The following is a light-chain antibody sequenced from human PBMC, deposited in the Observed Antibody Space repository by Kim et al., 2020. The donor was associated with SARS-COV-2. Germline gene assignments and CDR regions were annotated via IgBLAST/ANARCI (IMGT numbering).Light chain of an antibody. CDR3: PQYNNWPPWT. CDR1: QSVSSN. CDR2: GAS. J-gene: IGKJ1*01. Sequence: EIVMTQSPATLSVSPGERATLSCRASQSVSSNLAWYQQKPGQAPRLLIYGASTRATGIPARFSVSGSGTEFTLTISSLQSEDFAVYYCPQYNNWPPWTFGQGTKVDIK. V-gene: IGKV3-15*01.